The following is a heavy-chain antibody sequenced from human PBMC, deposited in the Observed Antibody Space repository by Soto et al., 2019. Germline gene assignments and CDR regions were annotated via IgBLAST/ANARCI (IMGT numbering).Heavy chain of an antibody. Sequence: KASETLSLTCAVSGYSISSSNWWGWIRQPPGKGLEWIGYIYYSGSTYYNPSLKSRVTMSVDTSKNQFSLKLSSVTAVDTAVYYCATGPRPTHVDYWGQGTLVTAPQ. V-gene: IGHV4-28*03. J-gene: IGHJ4*02. D-gene: IGHD2-15*01. CDR1: GYSISSSNW. CDR3: ATGPRPTHVDY. CDR2: IYYSGST.